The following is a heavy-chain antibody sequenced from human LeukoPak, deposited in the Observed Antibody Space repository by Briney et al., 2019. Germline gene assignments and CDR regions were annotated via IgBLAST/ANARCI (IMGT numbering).Heavy chain of an antibody. D-gene: IGHD2-21*02. J-gene: IGHJ4*02. Sequence: GGALRLSCAAAGFTFSSYGMHWVGQAPGKGLEGVAVICYDGSNKYYADSVKGRFTISRDNSKNTLYLQMNSLRAEDTAVYYCAKMGSIGVVVTATDYWGQGTLVTVSS. CDR3: AKMGSIGVVVTATDY. CDR2: ICYDGSNK. CDR1: GFTFSSYG. V-gene: IGHV3-33*06.